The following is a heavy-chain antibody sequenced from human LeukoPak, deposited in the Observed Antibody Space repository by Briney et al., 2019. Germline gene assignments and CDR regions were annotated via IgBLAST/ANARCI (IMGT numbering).Heavy chain of an antibody. Sequence: GGSLRLSCAASGFTFSSYGMHWVRQAPGKGLEWVAVISYDGSNKYYADSVKGRFTISRDNSKNTLYLQMNSLRAEDTAVYYCAKIGGVPAAYYYYYGMDVWGQGTTVTVSS. CDR1: GFTFSSYG. J-gene: IGHJ6*02. CDR2: ISYDGSNK. V-gene: IGHV3-30*18. CDR3: AKIGGVPAAYYYYYGMDV. D-gene: IGHD2-2*01.